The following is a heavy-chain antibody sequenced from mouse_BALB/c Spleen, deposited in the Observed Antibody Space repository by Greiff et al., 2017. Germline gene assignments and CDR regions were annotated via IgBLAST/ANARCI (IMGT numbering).Heavy chain of an antibody. CDR1: GYSITSGYY. CDR2: ISYDGSN. Sequence: VQLKESGPGLVKPSQSLSLTCSVTGYSITSGYYWNWIRQFPGNKLEWMGYISYDGSNNYNPSLKNRISITRDTSKNQFFLKLNSVTTEDTATYYCAREYYYGTQSFDYWGQGTTLTVSS. V-gene: IGHV3-6*02. D-gene: IGHD1-1*01. J-gene: IGHJ2*01. CDR3: AREYYYGTQSFDY.